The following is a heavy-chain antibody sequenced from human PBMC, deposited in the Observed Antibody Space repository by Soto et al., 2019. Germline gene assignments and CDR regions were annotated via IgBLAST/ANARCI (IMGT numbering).Heavy chain of an antibody. CDR3: ARRRRPGYGSGSYYNSDLMDF. V-gene: IGHV4-4*02. D-gene: IGHD3-10*01. CDR1: GGSISSSNW. Sequence: TSETLSLTCAVSGGSISSSNWWSWVRQPPGKGLEWIGEIYHSGSTNYNPSLKSRVTISVDKSKNQFSLKLSSVTAADTAVYYCARRRRPGYGSGSYYNSDLMDFWGQGTTVTVSS. CDR2: IYHSGST. J-gene: IGHJ6*02.